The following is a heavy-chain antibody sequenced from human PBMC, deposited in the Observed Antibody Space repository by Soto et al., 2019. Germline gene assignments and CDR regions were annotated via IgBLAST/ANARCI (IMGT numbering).Heavy chain of an antibody. D-gene: IGHD2-2*01. J-gene: IGHJ3*02. Sequence: PSETLSLTCAVYGGSFSGYYWTWIRQPPGTGLEWIGEINHSGSTNYNPSLKSRVTISVDTSKNQFSLKLTSVTAADTAVYYCARDSRYCSSSSCSALDAFDIWGHGTMVTVSS. V-gene: IGHV4-34*01. CDR3: ARDSRYCSSSSCSALDAFDI. CDR2: INHSGST. CDR1: GGSFSGYY.